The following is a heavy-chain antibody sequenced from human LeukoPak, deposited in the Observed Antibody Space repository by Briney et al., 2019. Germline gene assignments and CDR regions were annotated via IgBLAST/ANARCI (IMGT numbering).Heavy chain of an antibody. CDR2: IYSGGST. Sequence: GGSLRLSCAASGFTVSSNYMSWVRQAPGKGLEWVSVIYSGGSTYYADSVKGRFTISRDNAKNSLYLQMNSLRAEDTAVYYCAREVGGQWLVFDYWGQGTLVTVSS. D-gene: IGHD6-19*01. CDR3: AREVGGQWLVFDY. V-gene: IGHV3-53*01. J-gene: IGHJ4*02. CDR1: GFTVSSNY.